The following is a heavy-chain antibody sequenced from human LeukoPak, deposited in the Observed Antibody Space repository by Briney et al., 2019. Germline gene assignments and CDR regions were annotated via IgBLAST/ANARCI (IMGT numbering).Heavy chain of an antibody. CDR1: GGSISSGGYY. J-gene: IGHJ4*02. CDR3: ARVDGWDYVVY. Sequence: PSETLSLTCTVSGGSISSGGYYWSWIRQHPGTGLEWIGYIYYSGSTYYNPSLKSRVTISVDTSKNQFSLKLSSVTAADTAVYYCARVDGWDYVVYWGQGTLVTVSS. V-gene: IGHV4-31*03. CDR2: IYYSGST. D-gene: IGHD1-26*01.